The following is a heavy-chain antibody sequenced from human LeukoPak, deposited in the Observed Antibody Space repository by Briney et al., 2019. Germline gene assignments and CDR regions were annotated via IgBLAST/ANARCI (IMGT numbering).Heavy chain of an antibody. J-gene: IGHJ4*02. CDR1: GFTFSSYA. V-gene: IGHV3-30-3*01. Sequence: QPGGSLRLSCAASGFTFSSYAMHWVRQAPGKGLEWVAVISYDGSNKYYADSVKGRVTISRDNSKNALYLQMNSLKTEDTAVYYCTTDLLLDVLMVSDYWGQGTLVTVSS. CDR2: ISYDGSNK. D-gene: IGHD2-8*01. CDR3: TTDLLLDVLMVSDY.